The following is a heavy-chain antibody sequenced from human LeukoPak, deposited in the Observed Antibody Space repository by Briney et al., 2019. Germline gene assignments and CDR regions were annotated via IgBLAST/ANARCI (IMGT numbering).Heavy chain of an antibody. CDR3: ARSNIAVRRGDNWFDP. V-gene: IGHV1-2*02. CDR1: GYTFSDYY. CDR2: IGPNSGGT. J-gene: IGHJ5*02. Sequence: ASVKVSCKASGYTFSDYYMHWVRQAPGQGLEWMGWIGPNSGGTNYAQKFQGRVTMTRDTSINTAYMELSRLISDDTAVYYCARSNIAVRRGDNWFDPWGQGTLVTVSS. D-gene: IGHD6-6*01.